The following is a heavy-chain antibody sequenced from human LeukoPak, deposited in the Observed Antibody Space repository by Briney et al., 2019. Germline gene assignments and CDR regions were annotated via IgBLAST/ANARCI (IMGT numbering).Heavy chain of an antibody. D-gene: IGHD5-18*01. CDR1: GGSFSGYY. V-gene: IGHV4-34*01. CDR2: INHSGST. CDR3: ARGRAGYSYGYRYYYYYYMDV. J-gene: IGHJ6*03. Sequence: SETLSLTCAVYGGSFSGYYWSWIRQPPGKGLEWIGEINHSGSTNYNPSLKSRVTISVDTSKNQFSLKLSSVTAADTAVYYCARGRAGYSYGYRYYYYYYMDVWGKGTTVTVSS.